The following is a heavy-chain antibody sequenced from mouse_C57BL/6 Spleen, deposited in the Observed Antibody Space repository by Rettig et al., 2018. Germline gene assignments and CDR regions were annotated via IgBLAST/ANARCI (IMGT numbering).Heavy chain of an antibody. D-gene: IGHD2-3*01. CDR3: ASVYDGYAFAY. V-gene: IGHV2-6*01. CDR2: IWGVGST. Sequence: LGVIWGVGSTNYNSALKSRLSISKDNSKSQVFLKMNSLQTDDTAMYYCASVYDGYAFAYWGQGTLVTVSA. J-gene: IGHJ3*01.